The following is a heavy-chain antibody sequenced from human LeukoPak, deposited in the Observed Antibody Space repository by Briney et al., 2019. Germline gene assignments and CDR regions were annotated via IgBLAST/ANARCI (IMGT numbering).Heavy chain of an antibody. Sequence: SETLSLTCTVSGGSISNGDHYWSWIRQHPGKGLEWIGHIYYSGSTNYNPSLKSRVTISVDTSKNQFSLKLSSVTAADTAVYYCARNYDFWSGFAPYNWFDPWGQGTLVTVSS. V-gene: IGHV4-61*08. J-gene: IGHJ5*02. D-gene: IGHD3-3*01. CDR1: GGSISNGDHY. CDR3: ARNYDFWSGFAPYNWFDP. CDR2: IYYSGST.